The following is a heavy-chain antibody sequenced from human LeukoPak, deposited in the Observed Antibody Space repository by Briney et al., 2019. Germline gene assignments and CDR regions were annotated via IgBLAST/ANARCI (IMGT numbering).Heavy chain of an antibody. D-gene: IGHD6-13*01. CDR1: GFTFSSYE. V-gene: IGHV3-48*03. CDR3: VASSWAYYFDY. CDR2: ISSDGSTI. J-gene: IGHJ4*02. Sequence: GGSLRLSCAASGFTFSSYEMNWVRQAPGKGLEWVSYISSDGSTIYHADSVKDRFTFSRDNAKNSLYLQMNSLGAEDTAVYYCVASSWAYYFDYWGQGALVTVSS.